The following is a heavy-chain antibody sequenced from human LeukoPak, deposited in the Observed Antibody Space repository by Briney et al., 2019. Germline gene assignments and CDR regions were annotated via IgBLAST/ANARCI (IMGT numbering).Heavy chain of an antibody. J-gene: IGHJ2*01. CDR2: LFHSGST. D-gene: IGHD1-1*01. CDR1: GGSISSGGYS. CDR3: ARGTAGPYWYFDL. V-gene: IGHV4-30-2*01. Sequence: SQTLSLTCAVSGGSISSGGYSWSWIRQPPGKGLEWIGYLFHSGSTFYSPSLKSRVTISVDRSKNQFSLRLNSVTAADTAVYYCARGTAGPYWYFDLWGRGTLVAVSS.